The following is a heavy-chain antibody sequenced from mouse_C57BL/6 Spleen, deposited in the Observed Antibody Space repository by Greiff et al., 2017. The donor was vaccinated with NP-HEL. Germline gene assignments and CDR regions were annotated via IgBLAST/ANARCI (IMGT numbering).Heavy chain of an antibody. J-gene: IGHJ1*03. V-gene: IGHV3-6*01. CDR3: ARDKGDGYYWYFDV. CDR1: GYSITRGYY. Sequence: ESGPGLVKPSQSLSLTCSVTGYSITRGYYWNWIRQFPGNKLEWMGYISYDGSNNYNPSLKNRISITRDTSKNQFFLKLNSVTTEDTATYYCARDKGDGYYWYFDVWGTGTTVTVSS. D-gene: IGHD2-3*01. CDR2: ISYDGSN.